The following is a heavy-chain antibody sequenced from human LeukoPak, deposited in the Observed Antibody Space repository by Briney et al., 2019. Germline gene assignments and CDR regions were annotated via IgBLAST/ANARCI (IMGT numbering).Heavy chain of an antibody. J-gene: IGHJ6*02. Sequence: GRSLRLSCAASGFTFSNYGFHWVRQAPGKGLEWVAIITYDGSNKYYADSVKGRFTISRDNAENSLYLQMKSLRDEDTAVYYCARAAVAAPGDVWGQGTTVTVSS. V-gene: IGHV3-30*03. CDR2: ITYDGSNK. CDR3: ARAAVAAPGDV. CDR1: GFTFSNYG. D-gene: IGHD6-19*01.